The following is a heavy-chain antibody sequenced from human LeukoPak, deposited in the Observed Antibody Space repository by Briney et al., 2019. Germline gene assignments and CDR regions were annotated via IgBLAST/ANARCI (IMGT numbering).Heavy chain of an antibody. CDR2: ISGNGGST. CDR1: GFTFSSYS. D-gene: IGHD7-27*01. Sequence: PGGSLRLSCAASGFTFSSYSMNWVRQAPGRGLEWVSAISGNGGSTYYADSVKGRFTISRDNSKNTLYLQMNSLRAEDTAVYYCAKAGTGGTLVDYWGQGTLVTVSS. V-gene: IGHV3-23*01. J-gene: IGHJ4*02. CDR3: AKAGTGGTLVDY.